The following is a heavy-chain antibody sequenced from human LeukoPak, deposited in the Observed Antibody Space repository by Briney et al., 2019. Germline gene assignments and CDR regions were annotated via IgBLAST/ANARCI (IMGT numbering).Heavy chain of an antibody. CDR3: ARDLNFWSGYFDY. CDR1: GFTFSSYA. V-gene: IGHV3-64*01. J-gene: IGHJ4*02. CDR2: ISSNGGST. Sequence: GGSLRLSCAASGFTFSSYAMHWVRQAPGKGLEYVSAISSNGGSTYYANSVKGRFTISRDNSKNTPYLQMGSLRAEDMAVYYCARDLNFWSGYFDYWGQGTLVTVSS. D-gene: IGHD3-3*01.